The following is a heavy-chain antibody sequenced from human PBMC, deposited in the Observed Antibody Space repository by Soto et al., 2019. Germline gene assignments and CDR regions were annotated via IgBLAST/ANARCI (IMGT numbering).Heavy chain of an antibody. D-gene: IGHD3-10*01. J-gene: IGHJ4*02. Sequence: QVQLVQSGAEMKKPGSSVKVSCQSSGGTFNTYAMNWVRQAPGQGPERMGEISPMFGAANYAPKFQVRVTITADESTGTSYMQLSSLTSEDTALYFCAREVQVHTPAFVYWGQGTLVTVSS. CDR3: AREVQVHTPAFVY. CDR1: GGTFNTYA. CDR2: ISPMFGAA. V-gene: IGHV1-69*19.